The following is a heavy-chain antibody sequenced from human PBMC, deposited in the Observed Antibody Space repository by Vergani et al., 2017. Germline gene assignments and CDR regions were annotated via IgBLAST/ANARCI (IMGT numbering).Heavy chain of an antibody. CDR3: ARSRFRASDYDFWSASTSRGYYYYYMDV. CDR1: GGTFSSYA. D-gene: IGHD3-3*01. J-gene: IGHJ6*03. V-gene: IGHV1-69*01. CDR2: IIPIFGTA. Sequence: QVQLVQSGAEVKKPGSSLKVSCKASGGTFSSYAISWVRQAPGQGFEWMGGIIPIFGTATYAQKFQGRVTITADESTSTAYMELSSLRSEDTAVYYCARSRFRASDYDFWSASTSRGYYYYYMDVWGKGTTVTVSS.